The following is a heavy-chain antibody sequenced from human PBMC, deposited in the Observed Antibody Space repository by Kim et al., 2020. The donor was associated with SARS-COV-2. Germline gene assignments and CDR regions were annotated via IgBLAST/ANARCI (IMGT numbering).Heavy chain of an antibody. D-gene: IGHD6-25*01. Sequence: GGSLRLSCAASGFTFSNYAMSWVRQAPGKGLEWVSSITGSGGSTNHADSVKGQFTIYRDNSKNTLYLQMNSLGAEDTAVYYCAKESYSSDWGGYFDYWGQGTLVTVSS. J-gene: IGHJ4*02. V-gene: IGHV3-23*01. CDR1: GFTFSNYA. CDR3: AKESYSSDWGGYFDY. CDR2: ITGSGGST.